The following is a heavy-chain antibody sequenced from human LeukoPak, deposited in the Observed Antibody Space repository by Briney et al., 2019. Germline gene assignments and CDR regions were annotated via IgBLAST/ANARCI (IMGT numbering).Heavy chain of an antibody. V-gene: IGHV1-8*01. Sequence: ASVKVSFKASGYTFTSYDINWVRQAPGQGLEWMGWMNPNSGNTGYAQKFQGRVTMTRNTSISTAYMELSSLRSEDTAVYYCARGRGKNKGYSYGYTGDYWGQGTLVTVSS. CDR2: MNPNSGNT. CDR1: GYTFTSYD. CDR3: ARGRGKNKGYSYGYTGDY. D-gene: IGHD5-18*01. J-gene: IGHJ4*02.